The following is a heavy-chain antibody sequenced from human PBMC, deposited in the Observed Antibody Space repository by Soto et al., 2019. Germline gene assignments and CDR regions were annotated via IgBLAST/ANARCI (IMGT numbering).Heavy chain of an antibody. V-gene: IGHV4-30-4*01. CDR1: GGSISSGHDY. J-gene: IGHJ5*02. D-gene: IGHD1-20*01. CDR3: ATDNLPNWTHLGYNWFDP. CDR2: IYYSGST. Sequence: SESLSLTCTVSGGSISSGHDYWVWIRHPPWNGLEWMGYIYYSGSTYYNPSLKSRVTISVDTSKNQFSLKLSSVTAADTAVYYSATDNLPNWTHLGYNWFDPWGQGTLVTVSS.